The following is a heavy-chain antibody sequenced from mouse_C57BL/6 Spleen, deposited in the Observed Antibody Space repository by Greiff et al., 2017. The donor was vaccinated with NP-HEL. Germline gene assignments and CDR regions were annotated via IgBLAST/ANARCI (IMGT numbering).Heavy chain of an antibody. Sequence: QVQLKESGPELVKPGASVKLSCKASGYAFSSSWMNWVKQRPGKGLEWIGRIYPGDGDTNYNGKFKGKATLTADKSSSTAYMQLSSLTSSMTTYFCARRKPEKDSTDYWGQGTSLTVSS. CDR3: ARRKPEKDSTDY. CDR2: IYPGDGDT. V-gene: IGHV1-82*01. CDR1: GYAFSSSW. J-gene: IGHJ2*02.